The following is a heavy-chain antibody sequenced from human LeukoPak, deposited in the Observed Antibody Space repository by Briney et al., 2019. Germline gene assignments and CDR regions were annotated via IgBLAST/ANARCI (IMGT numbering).Heavy chain of an antibody. Sequence: GGSLRLSCAASGFIFSSYSMNWVRQAPGKGLEWVSYISSSGSTIYYADSVKGRLTISRDNAKKSLYLQMSSLRAEDTAVYYCAVLTYQLLDYYFDYWGQGTLVTVSS. CDR2: ISSSGSTI. CDR1: GFIFSSYS. J-gene: IGHJ4*02. V-gene: IGHV3-48*01. D-gene: IGHD2-2*01. CDR3: AVLTYQLLDYYFDY.